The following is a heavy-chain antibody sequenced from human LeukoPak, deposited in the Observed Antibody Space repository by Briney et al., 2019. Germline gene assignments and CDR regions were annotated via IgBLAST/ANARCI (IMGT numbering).Heavy chain of an antibody. CDR3: ARDSIPLAESDYRHYGLDV. CDR2: IWYDGSKK. CDR1: GFSFSSYG. D-gene: IGHD4-17*01. Sequence: PGGSLRLSCAASGFSFSSYGMHWVRQAPGKGLEWVAVIWYDGSKKYYADSVKGRFIISRDNSRNTLYLQMNSLRVEDTTVYYCARDSIPLAESDYRHYGLDVWGQGTTVSVSS. V-gene: IGHV3-33*01. J-gene: IGHJ6*02.